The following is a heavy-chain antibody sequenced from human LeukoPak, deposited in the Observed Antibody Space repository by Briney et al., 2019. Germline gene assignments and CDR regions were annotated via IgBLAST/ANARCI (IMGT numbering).Heavy chain of an antibody. CDR2: ISAYNGNT. CDR3: ARGGGQQLNYYYYGMDV. Sequence: ASVKVSCKASGYTFTSYDISWVRQAPGQGLEWMGWISAYNGNTNYAQKLQGRVTMTTDTSTSTAYMELRSLRSDDTAVYYCARGGGQQLNYYYYGMDVWGQGTTVTVSS. CDR1: GYTFTSYD. J-gene: IGHJ6*02. V-gene: IGHV1-18*01. D-gene: IGHD6-13*01.